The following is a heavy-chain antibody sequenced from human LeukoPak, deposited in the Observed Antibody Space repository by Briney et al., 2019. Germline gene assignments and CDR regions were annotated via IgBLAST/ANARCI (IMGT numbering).Heavy chain of an antibody. CDR2: IYYSGST. J-gene: IGHJ6*02. Sequence: SETLSLTCIVSGGSISSYYWSWIRQPPGKGLEWIGYIYYSGSTNYNPSLKSRVTISVDTSKNQFSLKLSSVTAADTAVYYCARDYYDSSGYYYYYYGMDVWGQGTTVTVSS. D-gene: IGHD3-22*01. V-gene: IGHV4-59*01. CDR3: ARDYYDSSGYYYYYYGMDV. CDR1: GGSISSYY.